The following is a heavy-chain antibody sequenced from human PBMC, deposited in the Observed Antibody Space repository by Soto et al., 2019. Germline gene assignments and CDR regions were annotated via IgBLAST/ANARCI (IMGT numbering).Heavy chain of an antibody. CDR3: AREPYGDSQYFDY. CDR1: GLTFRSYW. D-gene: IGHD2-21*02. CDR2: ISGDGSST. J-gene: IGHJ4*02. V-gene: IGHV3-74*01. Sequence: GGSLRLSCVVSGLTFRSYWMHWVRQAPGKGLLWVSRISGDGSSTNYADSVKGRFTISRDNAKNTLYLQMNSLRAEDTAVYYCAREPYGDSQYFDYWGQGSQVPVSS.